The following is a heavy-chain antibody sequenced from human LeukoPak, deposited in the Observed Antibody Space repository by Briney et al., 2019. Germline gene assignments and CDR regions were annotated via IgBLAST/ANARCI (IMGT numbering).Heavy chain of an antibody. CDR2: IKQDGSEK. CDR1: GFIFSNYW. CDR3: ARGDAGYYEAFDL. J-gene: IGHJ3*01. D-gene: IGHD2-8*01. Sequence: GGSLRLSCSASGFIFSNYWMTWVRQAPGKGLEWVDNIKQDGSEKYYVDSVQGRITISRDTSKNTLYLQMSSLRAEDTAVYYCARGDAGYYEAFDLWGQGTVVTVSS. V-gene: IGHV3-7*02.